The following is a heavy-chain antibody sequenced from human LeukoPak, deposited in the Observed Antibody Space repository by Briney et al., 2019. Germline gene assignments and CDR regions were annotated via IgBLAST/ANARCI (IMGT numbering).Heavy chain of an antibody. CDR2: INPNSGGT. V-gene: IGHV1-2*02. CDR1: GYTFTGYY. D-gene: IGHD6-19*01. CDR3: ARERSEFPNWFDP. J-gene: IGHJ5*02. Sequence: ASVKVSCKASGYTFTGYYMHWVRQAPGQGLEWMGWINPNSGGTNYAQKFQDRVTMTRDTSISTVYMELSGLRSDDTAVYYCARERSEFPNWFDPWGQGTLVTVSS.